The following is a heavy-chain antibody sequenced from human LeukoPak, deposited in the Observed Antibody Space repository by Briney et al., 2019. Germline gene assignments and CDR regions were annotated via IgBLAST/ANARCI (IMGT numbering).Heavy chain of an antibody. CDR2: ISGSGGSS. V-gene: IGHV3-23*01. J-gene: IGHJ4*02. CDR1: GFTFSSYA. CDR3: AGGGLGRGPREFDY. Sequence: SGGSLRLSCAASGFTFSSYAMSWVRQAPGKGLEWVSAISGSGGSSYYADSVKGRFTISRDKSKNTLYLQMNSLRAEDTAVYYCAGGGLGRGPREFDYWGQGTLVTVSS. D-gene: IGHD1-1*01.